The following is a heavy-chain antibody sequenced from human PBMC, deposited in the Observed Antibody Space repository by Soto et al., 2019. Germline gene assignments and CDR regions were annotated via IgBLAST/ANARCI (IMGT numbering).Heavy chain of an antibody. CDR3: ARDLGWAFDS. CDR1: GFTFSTFS. J-gene: IGHJ4*02. CDR2: ISGGGRPI. D-gene: IGHD6-19*01. Sequence: EVQLVEAGGGSVQPGGSLRLSCAASGFTFSTFSMNWVRQAPGRGVEGISYISGGGRPISYADSVTGRFTISRDNAKNSLYLQMDSLTDEDTAVYYCARDLGWAFDSWGQGTLVTVSS. V-gene: IGHV3-48*02.